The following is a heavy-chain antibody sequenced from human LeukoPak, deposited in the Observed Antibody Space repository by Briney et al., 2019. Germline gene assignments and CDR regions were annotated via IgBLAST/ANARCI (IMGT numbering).Heavy chain of an antibody. CDR3: AAGSSGYYEAFDI. Sequence: SVKVSCKASGFTFTSSAMQWVRQARGQRLEWIGWIVVGSGNTNYAQKFQERVTITRDMSTSTAYMELSSLRSEDTAVYYCAAGSSGYYEAFDIWGQGTMVTVSS. D-gene: IGHD3-22*01. CDR2: IVVGSGNT. CDR1: GFTFTSSA. V-gene: IGHV1-58*02. J-gene: IGHJ3*02.